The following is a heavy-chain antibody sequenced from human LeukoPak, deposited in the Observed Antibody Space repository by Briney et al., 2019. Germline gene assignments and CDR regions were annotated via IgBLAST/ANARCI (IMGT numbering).Heavy chain of an antibody. V-gene: IGHV4-59*11. CDR1: GGSITSHY. CDR2: IYYSGST. CDR3: ARVTTEAFYYYYYMDV. Sequence: SETPSLTCTVPGGSITSHYWSWIRQPPRKGLGWIWYIYYSGSTNYNPSLKSRVTISVDTSKNQFSLKLSSVTAADTAVYYCARVTTEAFYYYYYMDVWGKGTTVTVSS. J-gene: IGHJ6*03. D-gene: IGHD4-17*01.